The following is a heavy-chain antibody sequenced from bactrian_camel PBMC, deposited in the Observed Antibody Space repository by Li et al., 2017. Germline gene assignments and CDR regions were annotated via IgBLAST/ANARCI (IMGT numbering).Heavy chain of an antibody. CDR2: ISASGRYT. J-gene: IGHJ4*01. V-gene: IGHV3S1*01. CDR3: VRDGDGGWRFAY. Sequence: QVQLVESGGGSVLAGGSLRLSCAASGDTYSSFCMGWFRQAPGKGREGVAVISASGRYTNYADSVKGRFTISRDDASNTVYLQMNSLKPEDTAVYYCVRDGDGGWRFAYWGQGTQVTVS. D-gene: IGHD7*01. CDR1: GDTYSSFC.